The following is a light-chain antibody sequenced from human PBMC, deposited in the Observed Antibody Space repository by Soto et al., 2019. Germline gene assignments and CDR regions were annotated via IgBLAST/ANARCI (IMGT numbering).Light chain of an antibody. CDR1: QGISNY. CDR3: QQRSGYPRT. J-gene: IGKJ2*01. V-gene: IGKV1-9*01. CDR2: SAS. Sequence: DIQLTQSPSFLSASVGDRVTITCRTSQGISNYLAWYQQKPGKAPKLLIYSASTLQSGVPSRFRGSRSETEFTLTIDSLQPEDFATYYCQQRSGYPRTFGQGTKVEIK.